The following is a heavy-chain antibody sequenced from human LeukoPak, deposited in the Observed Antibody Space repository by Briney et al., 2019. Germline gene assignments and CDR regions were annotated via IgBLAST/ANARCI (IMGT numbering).Heavy chain of an antibody. V-gene: IGHV4-4*07. CDR2: IYTSGST. CDR3: ARGQSLVVVTANTEPTYYFDY. Sequence: SETLSLTCTVSGGSISSYYWSWIRQPAGKGLEWIGRIYTSGSTNYNPSLKSRVTMSVDTSKNQFSLKLSSVTAADTAVYYCARGQSLVVVTANTEPTYYFDYWGQGTLVTVPS. J-gene: IGHJ4*02. CDR1: GGSISSYY. D-gene: IGHD2-21*02.